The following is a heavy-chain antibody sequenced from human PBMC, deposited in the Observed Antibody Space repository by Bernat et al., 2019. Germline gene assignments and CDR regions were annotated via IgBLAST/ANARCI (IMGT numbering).Heavy chain of an antibody. V-gene: IGHV4-39*01. J-gene: IGHJ4*02. CDR2: IYYSGST. Sequence: QLQLQESGPGLVKPSETLSLTCTVPGGSISSSSYYWGWIRQPPGKGLEWIGSIYYSGSTYYNPSLKSRVTISVDTSKNQFSLKLSSVTAADTAVYYCARQQWLETEYYFDYWGQGTLVTVSS. CDR1: GGSISSSSYY. CDR3: ARQQWLETEYYFDY. D-gene: IGHD6-19*01.